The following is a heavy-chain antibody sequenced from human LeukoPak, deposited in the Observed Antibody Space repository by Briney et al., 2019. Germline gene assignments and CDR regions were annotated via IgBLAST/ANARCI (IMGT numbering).Heavy chain of an antibody. CDR3: ARAPDYGDYVRWFDP. CDR1: GFTFSSYA. V-gene: IGHV3-30-3*01. D-gene: IGHD4-17*01. Sequence: PGGSLRLSCAASGFTFSSYAMHWVRQAPGKGLEWVAIISYDGSNKYYADSVKGRFTISRDNSKNTLYLQMNSLRAEDAAVYYCARAPDYGDYVRWFDPWGQGTLVTVSS. CDR2: ISYDGSNK. J-gene: IGHJ5*02.